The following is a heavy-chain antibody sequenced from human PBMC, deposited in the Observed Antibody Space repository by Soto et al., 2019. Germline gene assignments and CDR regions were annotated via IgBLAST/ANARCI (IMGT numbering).Heavy chain of an antibody. V-gene: IGHV1-69*13. CDR1: GGTFSSYA. J-gene: IGHJ6*02. Sequence: ASVKVSCKASGGTFSSYAISWVRQAPGQGLEWMGGIIPIFGTANYAQKFQGRVTITADESTSTAYMELSSLRSEDTAVYYCAIRKAAAGYYYYYYGMDVWGQGTTVTVTS. D-gene: IGHD6-13*01. CDR2: IIPIFGTA. CDR3: AIRKAAAGYYYYYYGMDV.